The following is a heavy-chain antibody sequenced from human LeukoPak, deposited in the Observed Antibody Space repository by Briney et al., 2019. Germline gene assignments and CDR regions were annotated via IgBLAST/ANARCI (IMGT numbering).Heavy chain of an antibody. V-gene: IGHV3-33*06. J-gene: IGHJ4*02. CDR3: AKGHDY. CDR2: IWYDGSKK. Sequence: GGSLRLSCAASGFTFSSYGMHWVRQAPGKGLEWVAVIWYDGSKKYYADSVKGRFTISRDNSKNTLYLQMNSLRAEDTAVYYCAKGHDYWGQGTLVTVSS. CDR1: GFTFSSYG.